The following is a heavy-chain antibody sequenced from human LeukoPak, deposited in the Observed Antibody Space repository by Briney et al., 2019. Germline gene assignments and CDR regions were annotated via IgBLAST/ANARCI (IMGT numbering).Heavy chain of an antibody. CDR1: GGSISTYY. Sequence: SETLSLTCTVSGGSISTYYWSWIRQPAGKGLEWIGRIFTSGSTKFNPSLKSRVTISVDTSKNQFSLNLNSVTAADTAVYYCARSFAVYSSSSSDPSYTYYFMDVWGKGTTVTVSS. J-gene: IGHJ6*03. CDR2: IFTSGST. D-gene: IGHD6-6*01. CDR3: ARSFAVYSSSSSDPSYTYYFMDV. V-gene: IGHV4-4*07.